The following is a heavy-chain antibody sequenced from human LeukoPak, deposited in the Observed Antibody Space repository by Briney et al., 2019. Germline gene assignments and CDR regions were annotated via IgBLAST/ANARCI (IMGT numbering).Heavy chain of an antibody. CDR1: GFTFSSYW. D-gene: IGHD3-10*01. CDR2: INSDGSST. J-gene: IGHJ6*02. Sequence: GSLRLSCAASGFTFSSYWMHWVRQAPGKGLVWVSRINSDGSSTSYADSVKGRFTISRDNAKNTLYLQMNSLRAEDTAVYYCAREGILWSYGMDVWGQGTTVTASS. V-gene: IGHV3-74*01. CDR3: AREGILWSYGMDV.